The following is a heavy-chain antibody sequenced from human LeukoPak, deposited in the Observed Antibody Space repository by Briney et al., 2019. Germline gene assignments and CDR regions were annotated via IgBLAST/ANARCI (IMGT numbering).Heavy chain of an antibody. V-gene: IGHV5-51*01. CDR1: GYSFTSYW. J-gene: IGHJ4*02. D-gene: IGHD6-19*01. CDR3: ASSTAVAGTPLDY. Sequence: GESLKISCKGSGYSFTSYWIGWVRQMPGKGLEWTEIIYPGDSDTRYSPSFQGQVTISADKYISTAYLQWSSLKASDTAMYYCASSTAVAGTPLDYWGQGTLVTVSS. CDR2: IYPGDSDT.